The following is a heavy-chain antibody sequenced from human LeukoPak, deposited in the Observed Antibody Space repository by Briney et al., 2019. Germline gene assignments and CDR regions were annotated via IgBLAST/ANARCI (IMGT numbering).Heavy chain of an antibody. CDR2: ISGSGGST. CDR1: GFTLSSYA. CDR3: AKDRVAARRDY. Sequence: GGSLRLSCAASGFTLSSYAMSWVRQAPGKGLEWVSAISGSGGSTYYADSVKGRFTISRDNSKNTLYLQTNSLRAEDTAVYYCAKDRVAARRDYWGQGTLVTVSS. D-gene: IGHD6-6*01. J-gene: IGHJ4*02. V-gene: IGHV3-23*01.